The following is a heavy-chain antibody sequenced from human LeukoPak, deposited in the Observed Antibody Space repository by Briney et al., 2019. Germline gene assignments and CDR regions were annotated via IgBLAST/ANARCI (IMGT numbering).Heavy chain of an antibody. D-gene: IGHD4-17*01. CDR3: AREGGTDYDDYPRYYGMDV. CDR1: GDSVSSNSAA. J-gene: IGHJ6*02. V-gene: IGHV6-1*01. CDR2: TYYRSKWYN. Sequence: SQTLSLTCAISGDSVSSNSAAWNWIRQSPSRGLEWLGRTYYRSKWYNDYAVSVKSRITINPDTSKNQFSLQLNSVTPEDTAVYYCAREGGTDYDDYPRYYGMDVWGQGTTVTVSS.